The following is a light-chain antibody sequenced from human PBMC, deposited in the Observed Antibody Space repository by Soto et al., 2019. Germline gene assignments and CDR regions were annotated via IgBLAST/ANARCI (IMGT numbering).Light chain of an antibody. J-gene: IGKJ2*01. CDR2: KAS. V-gene: IGKV1-5*03. CDR1: QSISTW. CDR3: QQYNSYFPT. Sequence: NNSASTLSASKRDRVIITCRASQSISTWVAWYQQEPGKAPKLLIHKASSLQSGVPSRFSGSGSGTDFTLTISSLHPDDFATYYCQQYNSYFPTFG.